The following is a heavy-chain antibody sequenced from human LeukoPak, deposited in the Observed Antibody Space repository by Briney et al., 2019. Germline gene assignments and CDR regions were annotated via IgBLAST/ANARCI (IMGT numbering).Heavy chain of an antibody. D-gene: IGHD6-13*01. V-gene: IGHV5-51*01. Sequence: PGESLKISCKASGYSFTNYWIAWVRQMPGKGLELLGIIYPGDSDTRYSPSFQGQVTVSVDKSISTAYLQWSSLKASDTAIYYCSRRPAPGNWYFDLWGRGTLVTVSS. CDR1: GYSFTNYW. J-gene: IGHJ2*01. CDR2: IYPGDSDT. CDR3: SRRPAPGNWYFDL.